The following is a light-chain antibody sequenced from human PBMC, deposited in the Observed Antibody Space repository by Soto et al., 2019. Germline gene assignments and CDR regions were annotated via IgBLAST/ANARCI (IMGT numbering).Light chain of an antibody. CDR1: QSMNDC. V-gene: IGKV1-5*01. J-gene: IGKJ1*01. CDR2: DAS. CDR3: LRYNAFSQT. Sequence: DIQMTQSPSTLSASVGDRVTITCRASQSMNDCLAWYQQKPGKAPKVLIYDASILQSGVPSRFSGSGSGTEFSLTIDSLQPDDVATYYCLRYNAFSQTFGQGTKVEI.